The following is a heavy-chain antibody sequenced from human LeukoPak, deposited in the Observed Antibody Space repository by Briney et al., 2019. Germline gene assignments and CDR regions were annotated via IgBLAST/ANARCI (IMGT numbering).Heavy chain of an antibody. CDR2: ISGSGTST. Sequence: GGSLRLSCAASGFTFSSYAMSWVRQAPGMGLEWVSGISGSGTSTYYADSVKGRFTISRDNSKNTMSLQMNSLRAEDTALYYCARGKGIAVSSFDSWGQGTLVTVSS. J-gene: IGHJ4*02. CDR1: GFTFSSYA. CDR3: ARGKGIAVSSFDS. V-gene: IGHV3-23*01. D-gene: IGHD6-19*01.